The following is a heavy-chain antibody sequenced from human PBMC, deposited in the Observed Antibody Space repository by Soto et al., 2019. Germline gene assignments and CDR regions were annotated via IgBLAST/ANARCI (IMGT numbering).Heavy chain of an antibody. CDR2: MNPNSGNT. Sequence: QVQLVQSGAEVKKPGASVKVSCKASGYTFTSYDINWVRQATGQGLEWMGWMNPNSGNTGYAQKVQSRVTMTRNTSISTAYMELSSLRSEDTAVYYCARGGDYIWGSYRSPDYWGQGTMVTVSS. J-gene: IGHJ4*02. V-gene: IGHV1-8*01. D-gene: IGHD3-16*02. CDR3: ARGGDYIWGSYRSPDY. CDR1: GYTFTSYD.